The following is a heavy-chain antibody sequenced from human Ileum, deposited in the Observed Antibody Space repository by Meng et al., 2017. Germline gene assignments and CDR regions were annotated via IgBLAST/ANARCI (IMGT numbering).Heavy chain of an antibody. Sequence: QVQLQEPGPGLVKPSGTLSLTCAVSSCSITIDTYWSWVRLPPGKGLEWIGQISHSGSTFYNPSLKSRVTMSVDKSKSQFSLMLTSVTAADTAVYYCARHGGYYQGFWGQGTLVTVSS. CDR3: ARHGGYYQGF. V-gene: IGHV4-4*02. CDR2: ISHSGST. D-gene: IGHD4-23*01. J-gene: IGHJ4*02. CDR1: SCSITIDTY.